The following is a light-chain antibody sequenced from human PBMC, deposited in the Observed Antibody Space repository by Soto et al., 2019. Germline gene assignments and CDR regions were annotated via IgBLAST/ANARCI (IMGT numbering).Light chain of an antibody. Sequence: EIVLTQSPGTLSLSPGERATLSCRASQSVSSTYLAWFQQKPGQPPRLLIYRASSRATGIPDRFSGSGSGTDFTLTISRLEPEDFAVYYCQQYRSSPSTFGQGTKLEIK. CDR2: RAS. CDR3: QQYRSSPST. V-gene: IGKV3-20*01. CDR1: QSVSSTY. J-gene: IGKJ2*01.